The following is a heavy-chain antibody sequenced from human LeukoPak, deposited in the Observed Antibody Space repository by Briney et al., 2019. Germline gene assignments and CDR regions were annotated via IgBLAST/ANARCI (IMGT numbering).Heavy chain of an antibody. J-gene: IGHJ4*02. CDR3: ARGAYSSGPDY. V-gene: IGHV3-48*02. Sequence: GGSLRLSCAASGFTFSLYSMNWVRQAPGKGLAWVSYIDPSSSTILYADSVKGRFTMSRDNAKNSLYLQINSLRDEDTAVYYCARGAYSSGPDYWGQGALVTVSS. D-gene: IGHD6-19*01. CDR2: IDPSSSTI. CDR1: GFTFSLYS.